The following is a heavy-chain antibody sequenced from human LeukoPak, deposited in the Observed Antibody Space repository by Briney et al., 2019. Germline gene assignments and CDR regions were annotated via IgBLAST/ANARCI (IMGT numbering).Heavy chain of an antibody. D-gene: IGHD3-22*01. J-gene: IGHJ4*02. Sequence: GGSLRLSCTASGFIFSDYSMNWFRQAPGKGLEWISYISSGGSTLTYADSVRGRFTISGDNTKNSLFLQVNSLRVEDSAMYYCARGYYYDTLLDYWGQGTLVTVSS. V-gene: IGHV3-11*04. CDR1: GFIFSDYS. CDR2: ISSGGSTL. CDR3: ARGYYYDTLLDY.